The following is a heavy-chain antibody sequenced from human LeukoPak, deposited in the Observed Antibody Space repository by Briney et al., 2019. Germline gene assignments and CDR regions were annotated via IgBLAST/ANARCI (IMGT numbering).Heavy chain of an antibody. J-gene: IGHJ4*02. CDR1: VFTFSSYP. Sequence: GGSLRVSCAATVFTFSSYPMSGLRQARGKELEWVSAISGSGGSTYYADSVKGGFTISRQNYKNTLYLQKNSLKTDDTAVYYCATDRGRYDISTWRFNYWGQGALVTVSS. CDR3: ATDRGRYDISTWRFNY. V-gene: IGHV3-23*01. D-gene: IGHD3-9*01. CDR2: ISGSGGST.